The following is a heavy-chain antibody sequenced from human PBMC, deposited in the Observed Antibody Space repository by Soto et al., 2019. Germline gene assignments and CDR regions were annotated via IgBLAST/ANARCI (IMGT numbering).Heavy chain of an antibody. V-gene: IGHV1-69*13. CDR1: GGTFSRYA. CDR3: ARGVHLDSGGYYYFY. CDR2: IIPLFGTA. Sequence: ASVKVSCKASGGTFSRYAISWVRQAPGQGLEWMGGIIPLFGTANYAQRFQGRVRITADESTTTAYMELRGLRSEDTAVYYCARGVHLDSGGYYYFYWGQGTRVTVSS. J-gene: IGHJ4*02. D-gene: IGHD3-22*01.